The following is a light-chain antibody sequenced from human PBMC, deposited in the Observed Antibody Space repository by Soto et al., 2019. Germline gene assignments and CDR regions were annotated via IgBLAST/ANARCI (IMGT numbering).Light chain of an antibody. CDR2: GAS. CDR3: QQYYSFPLT. V-gene: IGKV3-15*01. CDR1: QSISTK. Sequence: EIVMTQSPATLSMSPGERATLSCRASQSISTKVAWYQQKPGQAPRLLIYGASTRATGVPARFSGSGSGTEFTLSISSLQSEHFAVYYCQQYYSFPLTFGGGTKVEIK. J-gene: IGKJ4*01.